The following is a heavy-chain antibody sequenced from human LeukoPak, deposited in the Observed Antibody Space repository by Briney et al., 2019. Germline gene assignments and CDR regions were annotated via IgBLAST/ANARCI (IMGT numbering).Heavy chain of an antibody. CDR3: AKGANYYDSSVW. Sequence: GGSLSLFCGACGFTFSSYAMMWAPHARGEGVVWVSAISSSGGSTYYADSVKGRFTISRDNSKNTLYLQMDSLRAEDTAVYYCAKGANYYDSSVWWGQGTLVTVSS. CDR2: ISSSGGST. CDR1: GFTFSSYA. V-gene: IGHV3-23*01. J-gene: IGHJ4*02. D-gene: IGHD3-22*01.